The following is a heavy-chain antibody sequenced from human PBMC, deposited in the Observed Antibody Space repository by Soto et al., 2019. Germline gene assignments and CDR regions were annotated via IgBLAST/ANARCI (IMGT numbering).Heavy chain of an antibody. Sequence: QVQLVQSGAEVKKPGSSVKVSCKASGGTFSNYAFSWVRQAPGQGLEWLGGIMPIFGRADYAQKFRGRVTITADXPXTXAXXEVRSLRSEDTAVYYCARWLKEPGIGGTYSSGLDVWGQGTTVTVSS. D-gene: IGHD5-18*01. CDR3: ARWLKEPGIGGTYSSGLDV. CDR1: GGTFSNYA. J-gene: IGHJ6*02. V-gene: IGHV1-69*12. CDR2: IMPIFGRA.